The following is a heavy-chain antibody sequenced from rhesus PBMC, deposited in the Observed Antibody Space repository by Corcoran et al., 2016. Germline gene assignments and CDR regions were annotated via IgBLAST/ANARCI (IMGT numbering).Heavy chain of an antibody. CDR2: ISNGGGST. Sequence: EVQLVESGGGLVQPGGSLRLSCAASGFTFSSYGMTWVRQAPGKGLEWVSYISNGGGSTYYADSVKGRFTISRDNSKNTRSLQMNSLRAEDTAVYYCANYDYGSSYDCDYWGQGVLVTVSS. V-gene: IGHV3S5*01. J-gene: IGHJ4*01. CDR3: ANYDYGSSYDCDY. D-gene: IGHD4-29*01. CDR1: GFTFSSYG.